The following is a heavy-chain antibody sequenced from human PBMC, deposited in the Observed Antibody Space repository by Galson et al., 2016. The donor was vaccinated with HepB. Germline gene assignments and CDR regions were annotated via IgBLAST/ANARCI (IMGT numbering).Heavy chain of an antibody. V-gene: IGHV3-21*01. J-gene: IGHJ6*03. Sequence: SLRLSCAASGFSFSSYSMNWVRQAPGKGLEWVSSISLGSTYIDYVDSVKGRFTISRDNAKNSLDLQMNSLRAEDTAAYYCARSPGRIGMFDWPDKEYYMDVWGTGTTVTVSS. CDR1: GFSFSSYS. D-gene: IGHD3-9*01. CDR3: ARSPGRIGMFDWPDKEYYMDV. CDR2: ISLGSTYI.